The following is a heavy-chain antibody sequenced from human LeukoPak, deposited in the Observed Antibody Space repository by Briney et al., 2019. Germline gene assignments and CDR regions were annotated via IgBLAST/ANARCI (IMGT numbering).Heavy chain of an antibody. Sequence: GGSLRLSCAASGFIFSGSAIHWVRQASGKGLEWVGRIRGKANSYATAYAASVNGRFTISRDDSKNTAYLQMNSLKTEDTAVYYCTRPPTCSSTTCPFDYWGQGTLVTVSS. J-gene: IGHJ4*02. V-gene: IGHV3-73*01. CDR2: IRGKANSYAT. CDR1: GFIFSGSA. D-gene: IGHD2-2*01. CDR3: TRPPTCSSTTCPFDY.